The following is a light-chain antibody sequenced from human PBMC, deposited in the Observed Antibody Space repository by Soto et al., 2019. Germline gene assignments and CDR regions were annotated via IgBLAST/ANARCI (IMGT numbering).Light chain of an antibody. CDR3: QQYGSSPLT. J-gene: IGKJ4*01. CDR2: GAS. CDR1: QSVPSNY. V-gene: IGKV3-20*01. Sequence: EIVLTQSPGTLSLSPGESATLSCRASQSVPSNYLAWYQQKPGQAPRLLISGASGRATGIPERFSGSGSGTDFTLPISRLEPEDFAVYYCQQYGSSPLTFGGGTKVGIK.